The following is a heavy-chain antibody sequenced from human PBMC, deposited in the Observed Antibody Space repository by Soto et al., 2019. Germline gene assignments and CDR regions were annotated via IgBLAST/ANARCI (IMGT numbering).Heavy chain of an antibody. CDR3: ARDPGSRWESGFWAVFDYYYGMDV. J-gene: IGHJ6*02. Sequence: AQPISSTYAISGDNFSSDSPAWLWSRHSISRALQWLGSTYYSSKFSNDYEGSVKSRIPINPDPSKNQFPLQRNSVTPEDTTVYYCARDPGSRWESGFWAVFDYYYGMDVWGQGTTGTVSS. CDR1: GDNFSSDSPA. V-gene: IGHV6-1*01. CDR2: TYYSSKFSN. D-gene: IGHD6-13*01.